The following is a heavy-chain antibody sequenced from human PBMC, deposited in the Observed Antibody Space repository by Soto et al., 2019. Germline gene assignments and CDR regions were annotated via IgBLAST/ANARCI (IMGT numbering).Heavy chain of an antibody. CDR1: GFTFSSYW. CDR3: AKAKRYSSGWYSHGMDV. CDR2: IKQDGSEK. Sequence: PGGSLRLSCAASGFTFSSYWMSWVRQAPGKGLEWVANIKQDGSEKYYVDSVKGRFTISRDNAKNSLYLQMNSLRAEDTAVYYCAKAKRYSSGWYSHGMDVWGQGTTVTVSS. V-gene: IGHV3-7*03. J-gene: IGHJ6*02. D-gene: IGHD6-19*01.